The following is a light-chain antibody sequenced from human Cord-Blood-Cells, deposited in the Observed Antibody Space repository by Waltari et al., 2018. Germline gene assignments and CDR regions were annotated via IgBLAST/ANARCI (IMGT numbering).Light chain of an antibody. V-gene: IGLV2-23*01. CDR3: CSYAGSSTWV. J-gene: IGLJ3*02. CDR2: EGS. CDR1: SSDVGSYNL. Sequence: QSALTHPPSVAGSPGQAITITCNRTSSDVGSYNLLTWYQHHPGKAPKLMMYEGSQRPSGVSNRFSGSKAANAASLTISGLQAEDEADYYCCSYAGSSTWVFGGGTKLTVL.